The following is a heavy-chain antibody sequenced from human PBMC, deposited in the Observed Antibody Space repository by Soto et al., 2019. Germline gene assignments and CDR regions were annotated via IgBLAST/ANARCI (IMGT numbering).Heavy chain of an antibody. CDR1: GFTFSSYA. D-gene: IGHD1-26*01. J-gene: IGHJ6*02. Sequence: EVQLLESGGDLVQPGGSLRLSCAASGFTFSSYAMNWVRQAPGKGLEWVSAMSGSGGNTFYADSVKGRFTISRDNSQNTLFLQMHSLRAEDTAIYYCAMLNSGSYSYHGMDVWGQATTVTVSS. CDR3: AMLNSGSYSYHGMDV. CDR2: MSGSGGNT. V-gene: IGHV3-23*01.